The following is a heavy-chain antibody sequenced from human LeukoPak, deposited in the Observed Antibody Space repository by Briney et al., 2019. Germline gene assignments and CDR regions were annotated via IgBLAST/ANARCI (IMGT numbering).Heavy chain of an antibody. CDR3: ARDIVYDYGGNLDY. D-gene: IGHD4-23*01. Sequence: PGGSLRLSCAASGFTFSSYWMSWVRQAPGKGLEWVSAISGSGGSTYYADSVKGRFTISRDNSKNTLYLQMNSLRAEDTAVYYCARDIVYDYGGNLDYWGQGTLVTVSS. J-gene: IGHJ4*02. CDR1: GFTFSSYW. CDR2: ISGSGGST. V-gene: IGHV3-23*01.